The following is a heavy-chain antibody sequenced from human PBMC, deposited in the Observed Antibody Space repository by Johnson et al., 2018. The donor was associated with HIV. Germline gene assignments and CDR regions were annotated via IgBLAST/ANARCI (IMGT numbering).Heavy chain of an antibody. Sequence: MQLVESGGGLVQPGGSLRLSCAASGFTFSSYWMSWVRQAPGKGLEWVANIKQDGSEKYYADSVKGRFTISRDNSKNTLYLQMNSLRAEDTAVYYCARGRIYGAFAFDIWGQGTMVTVSS. CDR1: GFTFSSYW. J-gene: IGHJ3*02. V-gene: IGHV3-7*05. D-gene: IGHD3-10*01. CDR3: ARGRIYGAFAFDI. CDR2: IKQDGSEK.